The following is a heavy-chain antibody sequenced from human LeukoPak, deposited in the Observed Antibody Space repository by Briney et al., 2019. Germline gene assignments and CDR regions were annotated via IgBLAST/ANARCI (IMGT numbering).Heavy chain of an antibody. CDR3: ARERTGYDILTGTGYFDY. D-gene: IGHD3-9*01. Sequence: PGGSLRFSCAASGFTFSSYAMHWVRQAPGKGLEWVAVISYDGSNKYYADSVKGRFTISRDNSKNTLYLQMNSLRAEDTAVYYCARERTGYDILTGTGYFDYRGQGTLVTVSS. J-gene: IGHJ4*02. CDR1: GFTFSSYA. V-gene: IGHV3-30-3*01. CDR2: ISYDGSNK.